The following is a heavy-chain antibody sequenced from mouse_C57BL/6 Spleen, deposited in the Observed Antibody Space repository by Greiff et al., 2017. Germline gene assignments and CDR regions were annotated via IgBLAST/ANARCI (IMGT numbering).Heavy chain of an antibody. Sequence: EVQLVESGGDLVKPGGSLKLSCAASGFTFSSYGMSWVRQTPDKRLEWVATISSGGSYTYYPDSVKGRFTISRDNAKNTRYLQMSSLKSEDTAMYYCARRGGIYDGYPFAMDYWGQGTSVTVSS. CDR2: ISSGGSYT. V-gene: IGHV5-6*01. J-gene: IGHJ4*01. D-gene: IGHD2-3*01. CDR1: GFTFSSYG. CDR3: ARRGGIYDGYPFAMDY.